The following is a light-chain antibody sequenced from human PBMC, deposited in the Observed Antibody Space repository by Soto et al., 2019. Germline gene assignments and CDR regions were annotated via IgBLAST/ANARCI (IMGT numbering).Light chain of an antibody. J-gene: IGKJ2*01. CDR2: DAS. CDR3: QQYNSDSPPT. Sequence: DIQMTQSPSTLSASVGDRVTITCRASQSISSWLAWYQQKPGKAPKLLIYDASSLESGVPSRFSGSGSGTEFTLTISSLQPDDFATYYCQQYNSDSPPTFGQGTKLEIK. V-gene: IGKV1-5*01. CDR1: QSISSW.